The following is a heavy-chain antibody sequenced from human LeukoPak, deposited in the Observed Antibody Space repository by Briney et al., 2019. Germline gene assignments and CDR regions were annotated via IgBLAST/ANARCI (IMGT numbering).Heavy chain of an antibody. CDR2: ISSSSSYI. J-gene: IGHJ4*02. CDR1: GFTFSSYS. D-gene: IGHD3-10*01. V-gene: IGHV3-21*01. Sequence: GGSLRLSCAASGFTFSSYSMNWVRQAPGKGLEWVSSISSSSSYIYYADSVKGRFTISRDNAKNSLYLQMNSLRAEDTTVYYCARFDGSGSYYPYYFDYWGQGTLVTVSS. CDR3: ARFDGSGSYYPYYFDY.